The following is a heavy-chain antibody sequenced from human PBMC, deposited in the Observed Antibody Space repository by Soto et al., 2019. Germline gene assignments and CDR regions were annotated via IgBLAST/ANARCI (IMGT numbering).Heavy chain of an antibody. CDR3: PGNSQFDP. CDR2: IYYSGST. CDR1: GGSISSSSYY. Sequence: SETLSLTCTVSGGSISSSSYYWGWIRQPPGKGLEWIGSIYYSGSTYYNPSLKSRVTISVDTSKNQFSLKLSSVTAADTAVYYCPGNSQFDPWGQGTLVTVSS. J-gene: IGHJ5*02. V-gene: IGHV4-39*01. D-gene: IGHD1-1*01.